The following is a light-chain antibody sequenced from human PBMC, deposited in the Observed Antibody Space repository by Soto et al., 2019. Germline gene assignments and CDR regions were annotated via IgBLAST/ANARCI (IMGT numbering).Light chain of an antibody. CDR2: GAS. V-gene: IGKV3-15*01. CDR1: ETVATN. Sequence: PGERATLSCSASETVATNLAWYQQKPGQAPRLLISGASTRAAGISDRFRGSGSGTEFTLTISSLRSADSAIYYCQQYFEWPPMTFGQGTKV. J-gene: IGKJ1*01. CDR3: QQYFEWPPMT.